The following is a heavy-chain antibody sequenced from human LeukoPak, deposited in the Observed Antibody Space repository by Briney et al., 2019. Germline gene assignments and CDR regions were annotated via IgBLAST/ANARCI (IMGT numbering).Heavy chain of an antibody. CDR2: ISGSGGST. Sequence: GGTLRLSCAASGFTFSSYGMSWVRQAPGKGLEWVSAISGSGGSTYYADSVKGRFTISRDNSKNTLYLQMNRLRAEDTAVYYCASDPYYYGSGSYASWGQGTLVTVSS. J-gene: IGHJ4*02. V-gene: IGHV3-23*01. CDR3: ASDPYYYGSGSYAS. CDR1: GFTFSSYG. D-gene: IGHD3-10*01.